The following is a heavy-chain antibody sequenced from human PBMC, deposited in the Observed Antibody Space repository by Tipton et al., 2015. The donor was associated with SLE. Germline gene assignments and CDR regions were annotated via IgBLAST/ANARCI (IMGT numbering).Heavy chain of an antibody. V-gene: IGHV4-34*01. CDR1: GGSFSGYY. CDR3: ARGYYYYMDV. Sequence: TLSFTCAVYGGSFSGYYWSWIRQPPGKGLEWIGDIYYSGSTNYNPSLKSRVTVSIDTSKNHFSLKVNSVTAADTAVYYCARGYYYYMDVWGKGTTVTVSS. CDR2: IYYSGST. J-gene: IGHJ6*03.